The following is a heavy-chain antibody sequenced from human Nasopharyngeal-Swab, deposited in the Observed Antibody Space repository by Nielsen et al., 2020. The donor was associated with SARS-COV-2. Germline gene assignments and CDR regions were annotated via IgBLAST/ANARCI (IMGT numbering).Heavy chain of an antibody. CDR3: ARDGLDYDFWSAYFMDV. J-gene: IGHJ6*02. V-gene: IGHV3-21*01. Sequence: GGSLRLSCAASGFTFSSYAMSWVRRAPGKGLEWVSSISSSSTYIYYADSVKGRFTISRDNTKNSLSLQMNSLRAEDTAVYYCARDGLDYDFWSAYFMDVWGQGTTVIVSS. CDR2: ISSSSTYI. D-gene: IGHD3-3*01. CDR1: GFTFSSYA.